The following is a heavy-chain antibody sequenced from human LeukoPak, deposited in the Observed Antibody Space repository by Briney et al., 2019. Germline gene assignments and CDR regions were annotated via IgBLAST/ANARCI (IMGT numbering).Heavy chain of an antibody. Sequence: GGSLRLSCAASGFTVSSNYMSWVRQAPGKGLEWVSVIYSGGSTYYADSVKGRFTISRDNSKNTLHLQMNSLRAEDTAVYYCAREGYYDSSGPENAFDIWGQGTMVTVSS. D-gene: IGHD3-22*01. CDR2: IYSGGST. CDR3: AREGYYDSSGPENAFDI. CDR1: GFTVSSNY. V-gene: IGHV3-66*02. J-gene: IGHJ3*02.